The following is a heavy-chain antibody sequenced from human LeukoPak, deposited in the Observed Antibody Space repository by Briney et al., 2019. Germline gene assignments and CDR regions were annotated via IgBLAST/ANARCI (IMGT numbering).Heavy chain of an antibody. J-gene: IGHJ4*02. CDR2: INHSGST. V-gene: IGHV4-34*01. CDR3: ARVVRYYDSSGYYFVFDY. D-gene: IGHD3-22*01. CDR1: GGSFSGYY. Sequence: SETLSLTCAVYGGSFSGYYWSWIRQPPGKGLEWIGEINHSGSTNYNPSLKSRVTISVDTSKNQFSLKLSSVTAADTAVYYCARVVRYYDSSGYYFVFDYWGQGTLVTVSS.